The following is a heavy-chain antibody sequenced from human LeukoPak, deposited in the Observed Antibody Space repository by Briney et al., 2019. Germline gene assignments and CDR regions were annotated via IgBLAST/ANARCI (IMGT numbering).Heavy chain of an antibody. CDR1: GGSISSYY. J-gene: IGHJ2*01. CDR3: ATQGYSSSWYWYFDL. V-gene: IGHV4-59*04. D-gene: IGHD6-13*01. CDR2: IYYSGST. Sequence: SETLSLTCTVSGGSISSYYWSWIRQPPGKGLEWIGSIYYSGSTYYSPSLKSRVTVSVDTSKNQFSLKLSSVTAADTAVYYCATQGYSSSWYWYFDLWGRGTLVTVSS.